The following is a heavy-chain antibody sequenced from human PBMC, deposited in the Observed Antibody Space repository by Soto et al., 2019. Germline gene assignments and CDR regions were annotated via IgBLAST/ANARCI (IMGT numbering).Heavy chain of an antibody. V-gene: IGHV3-30*04. J-gene: IGHJ4*02. CDR2: VSHDERNT. Sequence: GGSLRLSCAASRFNFVNYAMHWVRQAPGKGLEWLAAVSHDERNTDYADSVEGRFTVSRDNPKNTLYLQMSNLRAEDTAVDRCARGRGNSFYFGLDFWGQGVLVTVSS. CDR3: ARGRGNSFYFGLDF. CDR1: RFNFVNYA. D-gene: IGHD3-22*01.